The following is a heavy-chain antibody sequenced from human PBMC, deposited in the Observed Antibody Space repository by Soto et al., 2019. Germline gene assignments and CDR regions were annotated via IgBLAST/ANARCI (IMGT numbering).Heavy chain of an antibody. D-gene: IGHD6-13*01. J-gene: IGHJ4*02. V-gene: IGHV1-69*02. Sequence: GASVNVSCKASGGTFSSYTISWVRQAPGQGLEWMGRIIPILGIANYAQKFQGRVTITADKSTSTAYMELSSLRSEDTAVYYCARNLRIAAAGTYDYWGQGTLVTVSS. CDR3: ARNLRIAAAGTYDY. CDR1: GGTFSSYT. CDR2: IIPILGIA.